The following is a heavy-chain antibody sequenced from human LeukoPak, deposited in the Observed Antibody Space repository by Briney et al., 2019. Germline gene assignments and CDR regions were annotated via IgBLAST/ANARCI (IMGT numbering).Heavy chain of an antibody. V-gene: IGHV3-23*01. CDR1: GFTFSTYA. CDR3: AHGAMYQLDY. J-gene: IGHJ4*02. Sequence: GGSLRLSCAASGFTFSTYAMSWVRQTPGKGLEWVSVINNSGDSTNDADSVKGRFTISGDNSRNTLFLQMNSLRAEDTAVYYCAHGAMYQLDYWGQGTLVTVSS. D-gene: IGHD2-2*01. CDR2: INNSGDST.